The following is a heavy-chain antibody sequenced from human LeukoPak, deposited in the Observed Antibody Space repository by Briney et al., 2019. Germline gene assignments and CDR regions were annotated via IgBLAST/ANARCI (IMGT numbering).Heavy chain of an antibody. CDR3: ASFIAVGDV. J-gene: IGHJ6*04. CDR1: GGSISSSSYY. Sequence: SETLSLTCTVSGGSISSSSYYWGWSRQPPGKGLEWIGSIYYSGSTYYNPSLKSRVTISVDTSKNQFSLKLSSVTAADTAVYYCASFIAVGDVWGKGTTVTVSS. D-gene: IGHD6-19*01. V-gene: IGHV4-39*07. CDR2: IYYSGST.